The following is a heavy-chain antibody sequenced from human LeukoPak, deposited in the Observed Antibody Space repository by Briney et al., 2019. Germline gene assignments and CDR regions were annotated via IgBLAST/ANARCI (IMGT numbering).Heavy chain of an antibody. D-gene: IGHD3-10*01. V-gene: IGHV3-23*01. CDR3: ASWGITMVRGVLGKNY. Sequence: PGGSLRLSCTTSQFNFNKFGMTWVRQAPGKGLEWVSSISSNGAQYADSVKGRFAISRDNSKNTLYLQMNSLRAEDTAVYYCASWGITMVRGVLGKNYWGQGTLVTVSS. CDR2: ISSNGA. CDR1: QFNFNKFG. J-gene: IGHJ4*02.